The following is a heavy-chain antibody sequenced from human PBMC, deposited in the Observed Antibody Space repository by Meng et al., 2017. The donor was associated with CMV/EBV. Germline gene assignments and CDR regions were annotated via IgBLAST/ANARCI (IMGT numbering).Heavy chain of an antibody. Sequence: GESLKISCAASGFTFSSYGMHWVRQAPGKGLEWVANIKQDGSEKYYVDSVKGRFTISRDNAKNSLYLQMNSLRAEDTAVYYCASCSGYDYYFDYWGQGTLVTVSS. CDR1: GFTFSSYG. V-gene: IGHV3-7*01. CDR2: IKQDGSEK. CDR3: ASCSGYDYYFDY. J-gene: IGHJ4*02. D-gene: IGHD5-12*01.